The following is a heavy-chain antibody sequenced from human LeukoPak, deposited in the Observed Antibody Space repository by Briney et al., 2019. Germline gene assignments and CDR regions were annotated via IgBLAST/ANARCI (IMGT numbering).Heavy chain of an antibody. J-gene: IGHJ3*02. CDR3: AREDYYDSSGYYYVGFRNDAFDI. D-gene: IGHD3-22*01. CDR1: GYTFTGYY. V-gene: IGHV1-2*02. CDR2: INPNSGGT. Sequence: ASVKVSCKASGYTFTGYYMHWVRQAPGQGLEWMGWINPNSGGTNYAQKFQGRVTMTRDTSISTAYMELSRLRSDDTAVYYCAREDYYDSSGYYYVGFRNDAFDIWGQGIMVTVSS.